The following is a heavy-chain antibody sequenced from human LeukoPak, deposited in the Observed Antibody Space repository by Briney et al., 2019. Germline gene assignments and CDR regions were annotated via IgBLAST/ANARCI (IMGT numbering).Heavy chain of an antibody. D-gene: IGHD3-22*01. Sequence: GRSLRLSCEASGFTFSSYGMHWVRQAPGKGLEWVAVIWYDGSNKYYADSVKGRFTISRDNSKNTLYLQMNSLRAEDTAVYYCARVPSYYYDSSGYFDYWGQGTLVTVSS. J-gene: IGHJ4*02. CDR2: IWYDGSNK. CDR1: GFTFSSYG. CDR3: ARVPSYYYDSSGYFDY. V-gene: IGHV3-33*01.